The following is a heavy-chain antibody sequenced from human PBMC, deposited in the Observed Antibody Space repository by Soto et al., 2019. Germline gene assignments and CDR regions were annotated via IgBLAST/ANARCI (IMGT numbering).Heavy chain of an antibody. CDR1: GFTFSSYW. Sequence: PGGSLRLSCAASGFTFSSYWMSWVRQAPGKGLEWVASIKQDGSEKYYVDYVKGRFTISRDNAKNSLYLQMNSLRAEDTAVYYCARDLCIVGAISSYYYGMDVWGQGTTVTVSS. J-gene: IGHJ6*02. CDR3: ARDLCIVGAISSYYYGMDV. CDR2: IKQDGSEK. V-gene: IGHV3-7*04. D-gene: IGHD1-26*01.